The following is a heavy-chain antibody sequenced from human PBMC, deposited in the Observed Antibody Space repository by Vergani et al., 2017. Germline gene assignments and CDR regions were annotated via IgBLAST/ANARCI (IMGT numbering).Heavy chain of an antibody. V-gene: IGHV3-43*01. CDR1: GFTFDDYT. J-gene: IGHJ4*02. CDR2: ISWDGGST. Sequence: EVQLVESGGVVVQPGGSLRLSCAASGFTFDDYTMHWVRQAPGKGLEWVSLISWDGGSTYYADSVKGRFTISRDNSKNSLYLQMNSLRTEDTALYYCALGEAAAGTRIDYWGQGTLVTVSS. CDR3: ALGEAAAGTRIDY. D-gene: IGHD6-13*01.